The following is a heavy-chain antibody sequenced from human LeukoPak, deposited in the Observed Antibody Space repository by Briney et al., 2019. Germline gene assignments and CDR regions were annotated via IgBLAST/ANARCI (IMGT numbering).Heavy chain of an antibody. Sequence: ASVKVSCKDSGGTFSSYAISWVRQAPGQGLEWMGWISVHNGNTNFAQKFQGRVTMTTDTSTSTAYTELRSLRSDDTAVYYRARSHSGSYYGGDDYWGQGTLVTVSS. CDR2: ISVHNGNT. V-gene: IGHV1-18*01. D-gene: IGHD1-26*01. J-gene: IGHJ4*02. CDR3: ARSHSGSYYGGDDY. CDR1: GGTFSSYA.